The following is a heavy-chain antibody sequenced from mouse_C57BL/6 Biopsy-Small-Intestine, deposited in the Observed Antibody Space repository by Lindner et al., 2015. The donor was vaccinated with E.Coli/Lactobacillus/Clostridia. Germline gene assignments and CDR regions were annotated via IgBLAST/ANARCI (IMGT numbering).Heavy chain of an antibody. D-gene: IGHD2-12*01. Sequence: SVKVSCKASGYIFTSYDMHWVRQAPGQRLEWMGWINGGNGNTKYSQKFQGRVTITRDTSATTAYMELSSLRSEDTAVYYCARAPNYGLGSYYKGEFDYWGQGTLVTVSS. CDR3: ARAPNYGLGSYYKGEFDY. CDR2: INGGNGNT. J-gene: IGHJ4*01. CDR1: GYIFTSYD. V-gene: IGHV1-66*01.